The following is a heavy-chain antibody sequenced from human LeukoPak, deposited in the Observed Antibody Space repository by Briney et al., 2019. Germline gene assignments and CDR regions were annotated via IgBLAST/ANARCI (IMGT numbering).Heavy chain of an antibody. CDR2: IYHIGST. CDR1: GYSISSGYY. CDR3: ASSIAVAASYNWFDP. Sequence: SETLSLTCTVSGYSISSGYYWGWIRQPPGKGLEWIGSIYHIGSTYDNPSLKSRLTISVDTSKNQFSLKLSSVTAADTAVYYCASSIAVAASYNWFDPWGQGTLVTVSS. V-gene: IGHV4-38-2*02. D-gene: IGHD6-19*01. J-gene: IGHJ5*02.